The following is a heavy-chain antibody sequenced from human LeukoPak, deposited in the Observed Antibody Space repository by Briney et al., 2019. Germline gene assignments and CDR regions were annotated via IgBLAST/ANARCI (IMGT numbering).Heavy chain of an antibody. CDR3: ARDSVSGTTLDAFDI. J-gene: IGHJ3*02. CDR1: GYTFTSYY. Sequence: EASVKVPCKASGYTFTSYYMHWVRQAPGQGLEWMGIINPSGGSTSYAQKFQGRVTMTRDTSTSTVYMELSSLRSEDTAVYYCARDSVSGTTLDAFDIWGQGTMVTVSS. D-gene: IGHD3-10*01. V-gene: IGHV1-46*01. CDR2: INPSGGST.